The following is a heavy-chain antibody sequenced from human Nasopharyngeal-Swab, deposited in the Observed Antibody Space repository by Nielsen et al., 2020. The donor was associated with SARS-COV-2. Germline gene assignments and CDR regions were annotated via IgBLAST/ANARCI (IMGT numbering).Heavy chain of an antibody. CDR2: YDPSDSYT. CDR1: GYSLTSYW. V-gene: IGHV5-10-1*01. Sequence: GESPKTPRQGPGYSLTSYWISRVRQMPGKGLEWMGRYDPSDSYTNYSPSFQGHVHISADKSISTAYLHWSSLKPSDTAMYYCARGSIVVVVAATGWFDPWGRGTLVTVSS. J-gene: IGHJ5*02. CDR3: ARGSIVVVVAATGWFDP. D-gene: IGHD2-15*01.